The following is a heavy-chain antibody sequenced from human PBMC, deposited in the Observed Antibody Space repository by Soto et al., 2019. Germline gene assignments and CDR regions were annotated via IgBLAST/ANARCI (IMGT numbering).Heavy chain of an antibody. CDR1: GFTFSSYA. V-gene: IGHV3-23*01. J-gene: IGHJ4*02. Sequence: EVQLLESGGGLVQPGGSLRLSCAASGFTFSSYAMTWVRQAPGKGLEWVSIISTSGGSTYYAGSVKGRFTISRDNSKNTLYLQMNSLRAEDTAVYYCAKGGSNWSHFDYWGQGTLVTVSS. CDR3: AKGGSNWSHFDY. D-gene: IGHD6-13*01. CDR2: ISTSGGST.